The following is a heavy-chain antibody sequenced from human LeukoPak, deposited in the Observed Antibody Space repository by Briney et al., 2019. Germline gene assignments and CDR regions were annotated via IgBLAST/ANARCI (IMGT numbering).Heavy chain of an antibody. V-gene: IGHV3-48*01. Sequence: GGSLRLSCAASGFTFSSYSMNWVRQAPGKGLEWVSYISSSSSTIYYAGSVKGRFTISRDNAKNSLYLQMNSLRAEDTAVYYCARVKRYFDWLLKPPLRLTTDYGMDVWGQGTTVTVSS. D-gene: IGHD3-9*01. CDR3: ARVKRYFDWLLKPPLRLTTDYGMDV. CDR2: ISSSSSTI. J-gene: IGHJ6*02. CDR1: GFTFSSYS.